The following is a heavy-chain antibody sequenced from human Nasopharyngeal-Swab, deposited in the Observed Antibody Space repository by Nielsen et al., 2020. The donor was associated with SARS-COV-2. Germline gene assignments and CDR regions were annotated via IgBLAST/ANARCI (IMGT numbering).Heavy chain of an antibody. CDR3: AKDVHGDYGGIDY. J-gene: IGHJ4*02. CDR1: GFTLSSSG. D-gene: IGHD4-17*01. V-gene: IGHV3-30*18. CDR2: ISYDGSNE. Sequence: GGSLRLSCAASGFTLSSSGMDWVRQAPGKGLEWVAVISYDGSNEYYEDSVKGRFTISRDNSKNTLYLQMNSLRVEDTAVYYCAKDVHGDYGGIDYWGQGTLVTVSS.